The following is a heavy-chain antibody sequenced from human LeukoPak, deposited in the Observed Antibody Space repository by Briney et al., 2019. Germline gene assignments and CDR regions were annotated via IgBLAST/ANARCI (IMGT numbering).Heavy chain of an antibody. CDR2: INPNSGGT. Sequence: ASVKVSCKASGYTFTGYYMHWVRQAPGQGLEWMGWINPNSGGTNYAQKFQSRVTMTRDTSISTAYMELSRLRSDDTAVYYCARETRSLVIGAAAGPWNYWGQGTLVTVSS. CDR1: GYTFTGYY. J-gene: IGHJ4*02. D-gene: IGHD6-13*01. CDR3: ARETRSLVIGAAAGPWNY. V-gene: IGHV1-2*02.